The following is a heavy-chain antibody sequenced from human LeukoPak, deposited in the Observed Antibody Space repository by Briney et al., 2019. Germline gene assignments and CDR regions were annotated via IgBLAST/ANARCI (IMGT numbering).Heavy chain of an antibody. CDR1: VLTLSNAW. J-gene: IGHJ3*02. V-gene: IGHV3-15*01. D-gene: IGHD2-21*01. CDR2: IKSKTDGGTT. Sequence: PGWALSLSRAPSVLTLSNAWMSWVRQAPREGRGWVGRIKSKTDGGTTDYAAPVKGRFTISRDDSKNTLYLQMNSLNTEDTAVYYCATDDPMWRDIWGQGTMVTVSS. CDR3: ATDDPMWRDI.